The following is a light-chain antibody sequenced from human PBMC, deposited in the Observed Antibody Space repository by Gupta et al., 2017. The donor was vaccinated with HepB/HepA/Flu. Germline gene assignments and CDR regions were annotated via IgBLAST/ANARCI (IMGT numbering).Light chain of an antibody. CDR2: HND. J-gene: IGLJ3*02. CDR1: SSNIGRNY. V-gene: IGLV1-47*01. Sequence: QSVVTQSPSQSGTPGQRVTISCSGSSSNIGRNYVCWYQQLPGTAPKLLICHNDQRPSGVPDRFSASKAGTSASLVISGLRAEDDADYYCAAWDERLSGWVFGGGTKVTVL. CDR3: AAWDERLSGWV.